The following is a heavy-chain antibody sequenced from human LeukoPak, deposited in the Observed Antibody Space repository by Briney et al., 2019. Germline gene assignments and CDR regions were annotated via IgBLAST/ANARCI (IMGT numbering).Heavy chain of an antibody. CDR3: ASSIAAAGTGGWFDP. Sequence: PSETLSLTCTVSGGSISSGGYYWSWIRQHPGKGLEWIGYIYYSGSTYYNPSLKSRVTISVDTSKNQFFLKLSSVTAADTAVYYCASSIAAAGTGGWFDPWGQGTLVTVSS. V-gene: IGHV4-31*03. CDR1: GGSISSGGYY. J-gene: IGHJ5*02. D-gene: IGHD6-13*01. CDR2: IYYSGST.